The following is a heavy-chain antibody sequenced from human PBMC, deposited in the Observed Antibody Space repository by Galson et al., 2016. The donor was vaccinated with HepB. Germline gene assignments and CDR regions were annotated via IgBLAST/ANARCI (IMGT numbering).Heavy chain of an antibody. V-gene: IGHV4-31*03. Sequence: TLSLTCTVSGGSISSGGYYWSWIRQHPGKGLEWIRYIYYSGSTYYNPSLKSRVTISVDTSKNQFSLKLSSVTAADTAVYYCARITTLGYCSSTSCSYYMDVWGKGTTVTVSS. CDR2: IYYSGST. CDR3: ARITTLGYCSSTSCSYYMDV. D-gene: IGHD2-2*01. J-gene: IGHJ6*03. CDR1: GGSISSGGYY.